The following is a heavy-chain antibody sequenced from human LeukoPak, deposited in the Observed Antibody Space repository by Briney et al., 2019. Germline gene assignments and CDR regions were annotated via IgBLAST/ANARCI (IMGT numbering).Heavy chain of an antibody. Sequence: TGGSLRLSCSTSGFTFNSHGFHWVRQAPGKGLEWVAAVSDDGLNTFYIDSVKGRFTISRDNSKNTLYLQMNSLRAEDTAVYYCAKDRGRSSSFDYWGQGTLVTVSS. D-gene: IGHD6-6*01. J-gene: IGHJ4*02. CDR2: VSDDGLNT. CDR3: AKDRGRSSSFDY. V-gene: IGHV3-30*18. CDR1: GFTFNSHG.